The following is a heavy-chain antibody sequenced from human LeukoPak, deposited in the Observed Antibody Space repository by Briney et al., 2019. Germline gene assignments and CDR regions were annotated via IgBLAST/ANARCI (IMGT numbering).Heavy chain of an antibody. J-gene: IGHJ4*02. CDR1: GFTFNEFW. CDR3: ARESEAAGTYYLDH. Sequence: GGSLRLSCAAAGFTFNEFWMHWIRQVPGKGLMWVARIHKDGLHTWYADSMKGRFTISRDNAENTVYLQLNSLRVEDTAVYYCARESEAAGTYYLDHWGQGNLVTVSS. CDR2: IHKDGLHT. V-gene: IGHV3-74*01. D-gene: IGHD6-25*01.